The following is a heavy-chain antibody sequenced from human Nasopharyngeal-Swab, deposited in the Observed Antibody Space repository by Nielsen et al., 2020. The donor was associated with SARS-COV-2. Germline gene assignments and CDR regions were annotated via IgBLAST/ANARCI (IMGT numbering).Heavy chain of an antibody. V-gene: IGHV3-30*18. J-gene: IGHJ3*02. CDR1: GFSFNNYG. Sequence: GGSLRLSCTASGFSFNNYGMHWVRQAPGKGLEGVAVISYEGSKKYYAESVEGRLTISRDYSKSTLYLQMNSLRPEDTAMYYCAKANVLFWFGQFKNDGFDIWGQGTMVAVSS. D-gene: IGHD3-10*01. CDR2: ISYEGSKK. CDR3: AKANVLFWFGQFKNDGFDI.